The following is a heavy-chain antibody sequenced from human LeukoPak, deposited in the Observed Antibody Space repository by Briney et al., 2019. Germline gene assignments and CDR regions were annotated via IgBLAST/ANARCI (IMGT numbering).Heavy chain of an antibody. V-gene: IGHV3-33*01. CDR3: ARDLVYCSSTSCYGGGYYGMDV. Sequence: GGSLRLSCAASGFTFSSYGMHWVRQAPGKGLEWVAALWYDGSNKYYADSVKGRFTISRDNSKNTLYLQMNSLRAEDTAVYYCARDLVYCSSTSCYGGGYYGMDVWGQGTTVTVSS. J-gene: IGHJ6*02. CDR2: LWYDGSNK. D-gene: IGHD2-2*01. CDR1: GFTFSSYG.